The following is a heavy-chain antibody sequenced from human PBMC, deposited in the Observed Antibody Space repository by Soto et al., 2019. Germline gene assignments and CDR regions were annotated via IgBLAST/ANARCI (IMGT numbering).Heavy chain of an antibody. V-gene: IGHV4-38-2*01. D-gene: IGHD3-3*01. CDR2: IYHSGSA. J-gene: IGHJ5*02. CDR1: SYSTSGGFY. CDR3: ARVTIFEYWFDP. Sequence: SETLSLTCAVSSYSTSGGFYWAWIRQPPGKGLEWIGNIYHSGSAHYNPSLKSRVTMSVDTSKNNFSLRLTSVTAADTAVYYCARVTIFEYWFDPWGQGILVTVSS.